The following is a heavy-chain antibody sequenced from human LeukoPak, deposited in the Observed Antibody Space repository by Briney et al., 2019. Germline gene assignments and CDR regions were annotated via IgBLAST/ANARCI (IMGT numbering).Heavy chain of an antibody. CDR2: IYHSGTT. CDR3: ARSSGNS. V-gene: IGHV4-38-2*01. CDR1: GYSISSGYF. Sequence: SETLSLTCGVSGYSISSGYFWGWIRQSPGKGLEWIGSIYHSGTTYFNPSLKSRLTISVDTSKNHFSLKVTSATAADTAVYYCARSSGNSWGQGTLVIVSS. J-gene: IGHJ4*02. D-gene: IGHD1-26*01.